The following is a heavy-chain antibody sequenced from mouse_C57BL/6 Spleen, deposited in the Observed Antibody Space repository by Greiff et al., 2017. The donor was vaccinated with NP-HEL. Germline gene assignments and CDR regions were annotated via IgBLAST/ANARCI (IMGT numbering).Heavy chain of an antibody. D-gene: IGHD1-1*01. CDR2: INPSNGGT. V-gene: IGHV1-53*01. Sequence: QVQLQQPGTELVKPGASVKLSCKASGYTFTSYWMHWVKQRPGQGLEWIGNINPSNGGTNYNEKFKSKATLTVDKSSRTAYMQLSSLTSEDSAGYDCARGGGSIPWDYWGQGTTLTVSS. CDR3: ARGGGSIPWDY. CDR1: GYTFTSYW. J-gene: IGHJ2*01.